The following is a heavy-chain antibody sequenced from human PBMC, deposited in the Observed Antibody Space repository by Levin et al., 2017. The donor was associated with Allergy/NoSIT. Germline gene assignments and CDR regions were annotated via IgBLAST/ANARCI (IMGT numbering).Heavy chain of an antibody. CDR2: FDPEDGET. Sequence: ASVKVSCKVSGYTLTELSMHWVRQAPGKGLEWMGGFDPEDGETIYAQKFQGRVTMTEDTSTDTAYMELSSLRSEDTAVYYCATAGSPWVRWELLWYFDYWGQGTLVTVSS. V-gene: IGHV1-24*01. CDR1: GYTLTELS. D-gene: IGHD1-26*01. CDR3: ATAGSPWVRWELLWYFDY. J-gene: IGHJ4*02.